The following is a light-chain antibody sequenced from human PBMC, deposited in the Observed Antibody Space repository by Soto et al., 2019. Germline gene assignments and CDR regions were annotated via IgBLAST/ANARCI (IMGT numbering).Light chain of an antibody. Sequence: QSVLTQPASVSGSPGQSITVSCTGNSSDVGYHNYVSWYRQHPGKAPRLMIYEVNNRPSGVSNRFSGCKSGNTASLTISGLQAEDEADYYCSSCTSSNTLLYVFGTGTQLTVL. V-gene: IGLV2-14*01. CDR3: SSCTSSNTLLYV. J-gene: IGLJ1*01. CDR2: EVN. CDR1: SSDVGYHNY.